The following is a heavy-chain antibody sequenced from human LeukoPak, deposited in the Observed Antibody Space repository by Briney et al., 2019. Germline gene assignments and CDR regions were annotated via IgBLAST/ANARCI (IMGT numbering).Heavy chain of an antibody. D-gene: IGHD3-22*01. Sequence: SEALSLTCTVSGGSISSGSYYWGWIRQPPGKGLEWIGSIYYSGSTYYNPSLKSRVTISVDTSKNQFSLKLSSVTAADTAVYYCARVGYYDSSGFAYWGQGTLVTVSS. CDR3: ARVGYYDSSGFAY. V-gene: IGHV4-39*01. J-gene: IGHJ4*02. CDR2: IYYSGST. CDR1: GGSISSGSYY.